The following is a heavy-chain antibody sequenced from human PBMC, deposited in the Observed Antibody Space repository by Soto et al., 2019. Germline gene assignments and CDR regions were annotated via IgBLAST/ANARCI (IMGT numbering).Heavy chain of an antibody. D-gene: IGHD4-4*01. CDR1: GFTFNAYA. CDR2: IGGSGGNR. J-gene: IGHJ4*02. CDR3: ARVASDYINSVDH. Sequence: DVQLLESGGGLVQPGGSLMLSCAASGFTFNAYAMTWVRQAPGKGLEWVSAIGGSGGNRYYAGSVRGRFTISRDNSKDTVDLQMNSLRVEDTAVYYCARVASDYINSVDHWGQGILVSVSS. V-gene: IGHV3-23*01.